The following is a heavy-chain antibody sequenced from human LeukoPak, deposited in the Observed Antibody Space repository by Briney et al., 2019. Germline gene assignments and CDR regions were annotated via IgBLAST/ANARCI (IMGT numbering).Heavy chain of an antibody. CDR2: IIPIFGTA. V-gene: IGHV1-69*13. D-gene: IGHD3-10*01. J-gene: IGHJ4*02. Sequence: GASVKVSCKASGGTFSSYAISWVRQAPGQGLEWMGGIIPIFGTANYAQTFQGRFTITADESTSTAYLELNSLRSEDTAVYYCAANYYGSGSYYKIQVDYWGQGTLVTVSS. CDR1: GGTFSSYA. CDR3: AANYYGSGSYYKIQVDY.